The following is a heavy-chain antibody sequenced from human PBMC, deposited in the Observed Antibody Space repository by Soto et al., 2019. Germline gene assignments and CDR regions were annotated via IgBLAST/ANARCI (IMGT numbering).Heavy chain of an antibody. CDR2: IIPIFGTA. Sequence: QVQLVQSGAEVKKPGSSVKVSCKASVGTFSSYAISWVRQAPGQGLEWMGGIIPIFGTANYAQKFQGRVTITADESTSTAYMELSSLRSEDMAVYYCAGLSSGTPRGGDVDYWGQGTLVTVSS. CDR3: AGLSSGTPRGGDVDY. CDR1: VGTFSSYA. D-gene: IGHD1-26*01. J-gene: IGHJ4*02. V-gene: IGHV1-69*01.